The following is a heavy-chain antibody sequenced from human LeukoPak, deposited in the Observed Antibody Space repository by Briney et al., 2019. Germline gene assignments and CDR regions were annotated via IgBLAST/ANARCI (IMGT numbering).Heavy chain of an antibody. V-gene: IGHV1-46*01. Sequence: GASVKVSCKASGYTFISYYMHWVRQAPGQGLEWMGRINPSGTSTSYAQKFQGRVTVTRDTSTSTLYMELGSLTSEDTALYYCARAHTSAPGTLFDYWGQGTLVTVSS. CDR1: GYTFISYY. CDR3: ARAHTSAPGTLFDY. CDR2: INPSGTST. J-gene: IGHJ4*02. D-gene: IGHD3-3*01.